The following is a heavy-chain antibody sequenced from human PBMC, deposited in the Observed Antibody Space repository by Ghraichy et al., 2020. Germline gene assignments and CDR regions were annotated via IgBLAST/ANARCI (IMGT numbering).Heavy chain of an antibody. J-gene: IGHJ4*02. V-gene: IGHV3-23*01. Sequence: GGSLRLSCAASGFTFSSYAMSWVRQAPGKGLEWVSAISGSGGSTYYADSVKGRFTISRDNSKNTLYLQMNSLRAEDTAVYYCAKDLVPATAIPEGYFDYWGQGTLVTVSS. CDR2: ISGSGGST. CDR3: AKDLVPATAIPEGYFDY. D-gene: IGHD2-2*02. CDR1: GFTFSSYA.